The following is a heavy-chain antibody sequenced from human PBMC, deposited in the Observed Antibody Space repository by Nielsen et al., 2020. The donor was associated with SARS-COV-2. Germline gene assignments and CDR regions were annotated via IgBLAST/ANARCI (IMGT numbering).Heavy chain of an antibody. CDR3: AKDIGTFRFTGMDV. CDR2: INSDGSST. V-gene: IGHV3-74*01. J-gene: IGHJ6*02. CDR1: GFTFSSYW. D-gene: IGHD3-3*01. Sequence: GESLKISCAASGFTFSSYWMHWVRQAPGKGLVWVSRINSDGSSTSYADSVKGRFTISRDNAKNTLYLQMNSLMTDDSALYYCAKDIGTFRFTGMDVWGQGTTVTVSS.